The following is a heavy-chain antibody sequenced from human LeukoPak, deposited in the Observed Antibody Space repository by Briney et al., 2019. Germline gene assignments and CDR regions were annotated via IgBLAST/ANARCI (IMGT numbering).Heavy chain of an antibody. CDR3: AKLKGGSNYYYYYYMDV. V-gene: IGHV4-39*01. Sequence: SETLSLTCTVSGDSISTTDYYWGWIRQPPGKGLEWIGSIYYRGRTYYTPSLNTRVSISVDTSKNQFSLNLNSVTAADTAVYYCAKLKGGSNYYYYYYMDVWGKGTTVTVSS. J-gene: IGHJ6*03. CDR2: IYYRGRT. D-gene: IGHD1-26*01. CDR1: GDSISTTDYY.